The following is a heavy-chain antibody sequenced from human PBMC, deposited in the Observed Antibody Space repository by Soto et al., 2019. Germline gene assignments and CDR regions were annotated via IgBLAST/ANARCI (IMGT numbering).Heavy chain of an antibody. J-gene: IGHJ5*02. CDR3: ARLFRETQISLLRGVIGWFDP. V-gene: IGHV4-39*01. D-gene: IGHD3-10*01. CDR1: GGSISNTNYY. Sequence: SEILSLTCTVSGGSISNTNYYWGWIRQPPGKGLEWIGNIYYSGNTYYTPSLKSRVTISVDTSKNQFSLKLTSVTAADTAVYYCARLFRETQISLLRGVIGWFDPWGQGTLVTVSS. CDR2: IYYSGNT.